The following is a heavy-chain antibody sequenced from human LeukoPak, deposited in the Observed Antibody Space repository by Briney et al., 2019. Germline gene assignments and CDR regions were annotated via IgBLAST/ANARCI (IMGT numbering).Heavy chain of an antibody. CDR1: GFTFSTYS. Sequence: GGSLRLSCTASGFTFSTYSMNWVPQAPGKGLEWVSYISGRSGTIYYADSVKGRFTISRDNAKNSLYLQMNSLRAEDTAVYYCARRSEFGVLYYMDVWGKGTTVTVSS. CDR3: ARRSEFGVLYYMDV. D-gene: IGHD3-16*01. CDR2: ISGRSGTI. V-gene: IGHV3-48*01. J-gene: IGHJ6*03.